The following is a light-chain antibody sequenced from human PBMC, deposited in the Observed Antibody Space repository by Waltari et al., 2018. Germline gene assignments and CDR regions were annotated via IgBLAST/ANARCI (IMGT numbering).Light chain of an antibody. CDR2: DVT. V-gene: IGLV2-14*03. CDR1: TRDIGGHNY. Sequence: QSALPQPASVSGSPGQSITISCTGTTRDIGGHNYVSWYPQHPGRAPNLMIYDVTDRPSGISIRFSGYKSGNTASLTISGLRAEDDAYYYCTSYTTTSTLVLFGGGTKLTIL. J-gene: IGLJ2*01. CDR3: TSYTTTSTLVL.